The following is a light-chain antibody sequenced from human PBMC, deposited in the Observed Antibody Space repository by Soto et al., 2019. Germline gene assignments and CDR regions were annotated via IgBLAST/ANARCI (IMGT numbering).Light chain of an antibody. CDR3: QVWASSTDLYV. CDR1: NIGGKT. Sequence: SYELTQPPSLSVAPGQTATITCGGLNIGGKTVHRYQQKPGQAPVVVVHHDSDRPSGIPERFSGSNSGNTATLTISGVEAGDEADYFCQVWASSTDLYVFGSGTKLTVL. CDR2: HDS. V-gene: IGLV3-21*02. J-gene: IGLJ1*01.